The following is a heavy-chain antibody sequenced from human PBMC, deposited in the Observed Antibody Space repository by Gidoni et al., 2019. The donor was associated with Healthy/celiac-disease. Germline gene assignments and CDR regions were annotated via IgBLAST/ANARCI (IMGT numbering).Heavy chain of an antibody. CDR1: GFTFSSYA. CDR3: ARDYYYYGMDV. CDR2: ISYDGSNK. Sequence: QVQLVESGGGVVQPGRSLRLSCAAYGFTFSSYAMPWVRQAPGKGLEWVAVISYDGSNKYYADSVKGRFTISRDNSKNTLYLQMNSLRAEDTAVYYCARDYYYYGMDVWGQGTTVTVSS. V-gene: IGHV3-30-3*01. J-gene: IGHJ6*02.